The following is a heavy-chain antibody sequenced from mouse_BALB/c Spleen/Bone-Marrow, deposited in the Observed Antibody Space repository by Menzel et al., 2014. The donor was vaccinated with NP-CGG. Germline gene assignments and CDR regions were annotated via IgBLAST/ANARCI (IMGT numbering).Heavy chain of an antibody. J-gene: IGHJ1*01. D-gene: IGHD1-1*01. CDR1: GYSFTRYY. V-gene: IGHV1S81*02. CDR3: TRSNYGYWYFDD. CDR2: INPSNGGT. Sequence: VQLQESGAELVKPGASVKLSCKASGYSFTRYYMYWVKQRPGQGLEWIGEINPSNGGTNFNEKFKSKATLTVDKSSSTAYMQFSSLTSEDSAVYYCTRSNYGYWYFDDWGAGTTVTVSS.